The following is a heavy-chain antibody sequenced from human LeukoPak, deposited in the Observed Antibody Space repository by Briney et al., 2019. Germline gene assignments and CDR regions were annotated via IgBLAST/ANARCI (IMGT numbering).Heavy chain of an antibody. CDR3: ARAPDCSGGSCYPYYYYYYMDV. CDR2: IYYSGST. CDR1: GGSISSYY. Sequence: SETLSLTCTVSGGSISSYYWSWIRQPPGKGLEWIGYIYYSGSTNYNPSLKRRVTISVDTSKNQFSLELSSVTAADTAVYYCARAPDCSGGSCYPYYYYYYMDVWGKGTTVTVSS. D-gene: IGHD2-15*01. J-gene: IGHJ6*03. V-gene: IGHV4-59*01.